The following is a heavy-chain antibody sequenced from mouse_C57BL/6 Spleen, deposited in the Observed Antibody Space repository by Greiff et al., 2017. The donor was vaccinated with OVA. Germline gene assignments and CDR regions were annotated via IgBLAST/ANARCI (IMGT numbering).Heavy chain of an antibody. V-gene: IGHV1-80*01. D-gene: IGHD1-1*01. Sequence: QVHVKQSGAELVKPGASVKISCKASGYAFSSYWMNWVKQRPGKGLEWIGQIYPGDGDTNYNGKFKGKATLTADKSSSTAYMQLSSLTSEDSAVYFCARYYYGSSYVDYAMDYWGQGTSVTVSS. CDR3: ARYYYGSSYVDYAMDY. CDR1: GYAFSSYW. CDR2: IYPGDGDT. J-gene: IGHJ4*01.